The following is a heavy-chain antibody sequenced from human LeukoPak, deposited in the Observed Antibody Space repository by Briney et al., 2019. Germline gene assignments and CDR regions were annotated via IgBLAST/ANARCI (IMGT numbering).Heavy chain of an antibody. J-gene: IGHJ1*01. CDR2: VTGPADTT. CDR3: AKGAAIDH. CDR1: GFTFNNYA. V-gene: IGHV3-23*01. Sequence: GESLRLSCAASGFTFNNYAMNWVRQAPGKGLEWVAAVTGPADTTYYADSVKGRFTISRDSFKDTLYLQMNRLGAEDTALYYCAKGAAIDHWGQGTLVTVSS. D-gene: IGHD5-24*01.